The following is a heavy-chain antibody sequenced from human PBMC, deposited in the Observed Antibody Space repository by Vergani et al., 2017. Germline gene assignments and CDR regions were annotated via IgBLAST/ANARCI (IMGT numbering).Heavy chain of an antibody. CDR1: GGSISSYY. Sequence: QVQLQESGPGLVKPSETLSLTCTVSGGSISSYYWSWIRQPPGKGLEWIGYIYYSGSTNYNPSLKSRVTISVETSKNQFSLKLSSVTAADTAVYYCAREEEKGSSGWRNAAFDIWGQGTMVTVSS. D-gene: IGHD6-19*01. J-gene: IGHJ3*02. CDR2: IYYSGST. V-gene: IGHV4-59*01. CDR3: AREEEKGSSGWRNAAFDI.